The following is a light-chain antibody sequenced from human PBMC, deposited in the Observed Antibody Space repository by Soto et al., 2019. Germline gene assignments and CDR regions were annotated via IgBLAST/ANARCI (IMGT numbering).Light chain of an antibody. Sequence: DIQMTQSPSSLSASVGDRVTITCQASQDITNDLNWYQQKPGKAPKVLIYEASNLKTGVPSRFSGSGSGTDFTFTISSLPPEDIATYFCQQYDNVPLTFGGGTKVEIK. CDR2: EAS. CDR3: QQYDNVPLT. CDR1: QDITND. J-gene: IGKJ4*01. V-gene: IGKV1-33*01.